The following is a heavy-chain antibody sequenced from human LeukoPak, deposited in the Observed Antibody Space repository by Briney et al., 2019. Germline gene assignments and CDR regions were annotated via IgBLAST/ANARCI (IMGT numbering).Heavy chain of an antibody. CDR2: ISGSGGST. CDR3: AKGGPEPYYYYYGMDV. D-gene: IGHD1-14*01. CDR1: GFIFSGSD. J-gene: IGHJ6*02. V-gene: IGHV3-23*01. Sequence: GGSLKLSCAASGFIFSGSDMHWVRRASGKGLEWVSAISGSGGSTYYADSVKGRFTISRDNSKNTLYLQMNSLRAEDTAVYYCAKGGPEPYYYYYGMDVWGQGTTVTVSS.